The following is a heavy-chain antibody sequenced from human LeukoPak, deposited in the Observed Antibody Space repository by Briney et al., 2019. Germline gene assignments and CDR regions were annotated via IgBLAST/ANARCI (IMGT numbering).Heavy chain of an antibody. Sequence: GESLKISCKGSGYRFTDYWIAWVRQLPGKGLEWMGIIYPGDSDSRYSPSFQGQVTISADKSISTAYLQWSSLKASDTAMYYCARVGGSYHGGFDYWGQGTLVTVSS. CDR2: IYPGDSDS. D-gene: IGHD1-26*01. V-gene: IGHV5-51*01. J-gene: IGHJ4*02. CDR1: GYRFTDYW. CDR3: ARVGGSYHGGFDY.